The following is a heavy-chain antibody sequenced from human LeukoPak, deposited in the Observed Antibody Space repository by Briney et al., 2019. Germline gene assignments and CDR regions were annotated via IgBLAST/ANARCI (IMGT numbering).Heavy chain of an antibody. CDR3: ASLIGYCSGGSCFKTAVPNDY. J-gene: IGHJ4*02. CDR1: GGTFSSYA. Sequence: SVKVSCKASGGTFSSYAISWVRQAPGQGLEWMGGIIPIFGTANYAQKFQGRVTITAVESTSTAYMELSSLRSEDTAVYYCASLIGYCSGGSCFKTAVPNDYWGQGTLVTVSS. D-gene: IGHD2-15*01. CDR2: IIPIFGTA. V-gene: IGHV1-69*01.